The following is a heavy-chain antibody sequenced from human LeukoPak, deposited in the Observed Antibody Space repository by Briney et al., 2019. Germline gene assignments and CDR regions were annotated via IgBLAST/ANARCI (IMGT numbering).Heavy chain of an antibody. D-gene: IGHD3-22*01. CDR2: ISGDGGGT. CDR1: GFTFSTYW. J-gene: IGHJ4*02. CDR3: AKDMSTDYYETSGYDY. Sequence: PGGSLRLSCAPSGFTFSTYWMGWVRQAPGKGLEWVSLISGDGGGTYYADSVKGRFTISRDNRKNSLYLQMNSLRNEDTALYYCAKDMSTDYYETSGYDYWGQGTLVTVSS. V-gene: IGHV3-43*02.